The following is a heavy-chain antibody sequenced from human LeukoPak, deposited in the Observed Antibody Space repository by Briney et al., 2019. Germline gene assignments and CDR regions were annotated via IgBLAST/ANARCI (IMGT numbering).Heavy chain of an antibody. CDR3: ARMAVAYYYDY. CDR1: GFTFSSYA. Sequence: GGSLRLSCAASGFTFSSYAMHWVRQAPGKGLEYVSAISSNGGSTYYANSVKGRFTISRDNSKNTLYLQMDSLRAEDMAVYYCARMAVAYYYDYWGQGTLVTVSS. D-gene: IGHD5-24*01. J-gene: IGHJ4*02. V-gene: IGHV3-64*01. CDR2: ISSNGGST.